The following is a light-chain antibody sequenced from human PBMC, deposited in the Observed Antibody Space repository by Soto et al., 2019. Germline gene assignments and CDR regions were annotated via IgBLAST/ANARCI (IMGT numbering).Light chain of an antibody. V-gene: IGKV3-11*01. CDR2: DAS. J-gene: IGKJ4*01. Sequence: EIVLTQSPATLSLSPGERATLSCRASQSVSSYLAWYQQKPGQAPRLLIYDASNRATGIPARFSGSGSETDFNLTISSLEPDDFAVYYCQQRSDWPSTFGGGNKVQIK. CDR3: QQRSDWPST. CDR1: QSVSSY.